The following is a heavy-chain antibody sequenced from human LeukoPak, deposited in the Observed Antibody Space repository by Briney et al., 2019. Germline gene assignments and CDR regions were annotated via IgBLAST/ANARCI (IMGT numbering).Heavy chain of an antibody. CDR1: GGSISSGSYY. Sequence: SETLSLTCTVSGGSISSGSYYWSWIRQPAGKGLEWIGRIYTSGSTNYNPSLKSRVTISVDTSKNQFSLKLSSVTAADTAVYYCARGGDGYNSYFDYWGQGTLVTVSS. V-gene: IGHV4-61*02. D-gene: IGHD5-24*01. J-gene: IGHJ4*02. CDR3: ARGGDGYNSYFDY. CDR2: IYTSGST.